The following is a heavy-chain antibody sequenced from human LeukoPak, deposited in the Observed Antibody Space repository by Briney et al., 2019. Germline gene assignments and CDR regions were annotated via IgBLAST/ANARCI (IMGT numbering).Heavy chain of an antibody. D-gene: IGHD3-22*01. CDR2: IIPIFGTA. Sequence: ASVKVSCKASGGTFSSYAISWVRQAPGQGLEWMGGIIPIFGTANYAQKFQGRVTITADKSTSTAYMELSSLRSEDTAVYYCARLHSSGSFFYSNWGQGTLVTVSS. CDR3: ARLHSSGSFFYSN. J-gene: IGHJ4*02. V-gene: IGHV1-69*06. CDR1: GGTFSSYA.